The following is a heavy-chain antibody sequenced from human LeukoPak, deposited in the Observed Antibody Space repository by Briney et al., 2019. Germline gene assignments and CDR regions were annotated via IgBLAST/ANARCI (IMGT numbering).Heavy chain of an antibody. D-gene: IGHD3-10*01. Sequence: PGRSLRLSCAASGFTITTYAMSWVRQAPGKGLDCVSTISGSGVGAYYADSVKGRFTISRDNSNNTLYLQVNSLRAEDTAVYYCAKADYYDFDSWGQGTLVTVSS. V-gene: IGHV3-23*01. CDR1: GFTITTYA. CDR3: AKADYYDFDS. CDR2: ISGSGVGA. J-gene: IGHJ4*02.